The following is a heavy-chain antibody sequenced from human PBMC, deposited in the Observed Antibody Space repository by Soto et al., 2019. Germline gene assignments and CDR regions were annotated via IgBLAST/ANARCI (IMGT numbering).Heavy chain of an antibody. CDR2: IIPVFGTP. CDR1: GYIFKNYA. Sequence: QVQLVQSGAEVKETGSSVKVSYKSSGYIFKNYAVTWLRQAPGQGLEWMGGIIPVFGTPDYSQKFRGRVTITADESTSTVYMELRSLTSEDTAVYYCARRLYDYVWGSYRHWGQGTLVTVSS. J-gene: IGHJ4*02. CDR3: ARRLYDYVWGSYRH. D-gene: IGHD3-16*02. V-gene: IGHV1-69*01.